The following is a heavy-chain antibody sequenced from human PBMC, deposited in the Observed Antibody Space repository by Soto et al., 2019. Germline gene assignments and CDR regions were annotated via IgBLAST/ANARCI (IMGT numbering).Heavy chain of an antibody. CDR3: ARDPGGNSSFYWYFDL. D-gene: IGHD5-18*01. J-gene: IGHJ2*01. CDR2: ISSSSSYI. Sequence: PGGSLRRSCAASGFTFSSYSMNWVRQAPGKGLEWVSSISSSSSYIYYADSLKGRFTISRDNAKNSLYLQMNSLRAGDTAVYSCARDPGGNSSFYWYFDLWGRGTLVTVSS. V-gene: IGHV3-21*01. CDR1: GFTFSSYS.